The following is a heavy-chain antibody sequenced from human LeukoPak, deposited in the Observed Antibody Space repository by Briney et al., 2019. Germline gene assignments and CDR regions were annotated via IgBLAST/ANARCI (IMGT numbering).Heavy chain of an antibody. J-gene: IGHJ4*02. Sequence: GGSLRLSCAASGFTFSSYTMNWVRQAPGKGLEWVPSISTSSIYIYYADSVKGRFTISRDNSENTLYLQMKSLRHEDTAVYYCARDWSAAVYAPFDYWGQGTLVTVSS. CDR1: GFTFSSYT. CDR2: ISTSSIYI. V-gene: IGHV3-21*01. D-gene: IGHD5/OR15-5a*01. CDR3: ARDWSAAVYAPFDY.